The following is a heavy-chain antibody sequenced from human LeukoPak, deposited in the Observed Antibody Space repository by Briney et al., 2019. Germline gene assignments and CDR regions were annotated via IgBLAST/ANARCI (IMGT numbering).Heavy chain of an antibody. J-gene: IGHJ4*02. D-gene: IGHD6-19*01. CDR2: IKQDGSEK. V-gene: IGHV3-7*01. CDR3: ARDGRIAVAGTVLDY. CDR1: GFTFSSYW. Sequence: GGSLRLSCAASGFTFSSYWMSWVRQAPGEGLEWVANIKQDGSEKYYVDSVKGRFTISRDNAKNSLYLQMNSLRAEDTAVYYCARDGRIAVAGTVLDYWGQGTLVTVSS.